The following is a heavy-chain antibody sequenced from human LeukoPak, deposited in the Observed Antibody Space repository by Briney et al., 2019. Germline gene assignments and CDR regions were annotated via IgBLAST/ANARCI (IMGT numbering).Heavy chain of an antibody. V-gene: IGHV3-21*04. J-gene: IGHJ4*02. CDR3: AKGSYAGSEVEMATSLDY. Sequence: GGSLRLSCAASGFTFSSYSMNWVRQAPGKGLEWVSFITSSSSSIYYADSVKGRFTISRDNAKNSFYLQMNSLRAEDTALYYCAKGSYAGSEVEMATSLDYWGQGILVTVSS. CDR2: ITSSSSSI. CDR1: GFTFSSYS. D-gene: IGHD5-24*01.